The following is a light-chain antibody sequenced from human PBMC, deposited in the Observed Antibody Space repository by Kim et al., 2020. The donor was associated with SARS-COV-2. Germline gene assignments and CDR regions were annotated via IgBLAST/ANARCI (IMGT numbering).Light chain of an antibody. CDR3: QQFESLPLT. CDR2: DAS. V-gene: IGKV1-33*01. Sequence: ASVGDRVTLTCQASQDMSFYLNWYQQRPGKAPKLLIFDASKLEPGVPSRFSGSGSGTDFNLIINSLQPEDFATDFCQQFESLPLTFGGGTKVEIK. J-gene: IGKJ4*01. CDR1: QDMSFY.